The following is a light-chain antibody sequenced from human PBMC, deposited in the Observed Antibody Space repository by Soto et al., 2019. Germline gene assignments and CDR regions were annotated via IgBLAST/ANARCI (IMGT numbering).Light chain of an antibody. CDR2: DVS. J-gene: IGKJ4*01. CDR3: QQRSIWPLT. Sequence: IVLTQSPATLSLSPGERATLSCRASQSVSSSLAWYQQKPGQTHRLLIYDVSNRATGIPARFSGSGSGTDFALTASSLEPQERTVYYCQQRSIWPLTISGGTKVEIK. CDR1: QSVSSS. V-gene: IGKV3-11*01.